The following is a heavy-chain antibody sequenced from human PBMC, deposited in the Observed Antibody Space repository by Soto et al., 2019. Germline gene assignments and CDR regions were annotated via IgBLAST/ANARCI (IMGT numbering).Heavy chain of an antibody. V-gene: IGHV3-30-3*01. D-gene: IGHD5-18*01. Sequence: RWGSLRLSCAASGFTFISYAIHFFRHAPGKWLEWVAVISYDGSNKYYADSVKGRFTISRDNSKNTLYLQMNSLRAEDTAVYYCARGDTAMVGHFDYWGQGTLVTVSS. CDR2: ISYDGSNK. CDR3: ARGDTAMVGHFDY. CDR1: GFTFISYA. J-gene: IGHJ4*02.